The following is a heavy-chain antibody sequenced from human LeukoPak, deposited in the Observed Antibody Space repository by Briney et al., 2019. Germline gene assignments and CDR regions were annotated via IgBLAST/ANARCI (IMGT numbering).Heavy chain of an antibody. J-gene: IGHJ5*02. Sequence: ASVKVSCKASGYTFTGYYMHWVRQAPGQGLEWMGWINPNSGGTNYAQKFQGRVTMTRDTSISTAYMELSRLRSDDTAVYYCARDLIYGSGSYLFDPWGQGTLVTVSS. D-gene: IGHD3-10*01. CDR1: GYTFTGYY. V-gene: IGHV1-2*02. CDR3: ARDLIYGSGSYLFDP. CDR2: INPNSGGT.